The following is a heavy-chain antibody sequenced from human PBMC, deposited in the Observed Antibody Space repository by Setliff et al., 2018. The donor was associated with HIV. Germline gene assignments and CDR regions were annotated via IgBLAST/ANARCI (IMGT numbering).Heavy chain of an antibody. Sequence: GASVKVSCKASGYTFTSYDINWVRQATGQGLEWMGWMNPNSGNTGYAQKFQGRVTMTRNTSISTAYMELSSLRSEDTAVYYCARGLTYYNFWSGYRSNWFDPWGQGTLVTVS. J-gene: IGHJ5*02. CDR1: GYTFTSYD. D-gene: IGHD3-3*01. CDR2: MNPNSGNT. CDR3: ARGLTYYNFWSGYRSNWFDP. V-gene: IGHV1-8*02.